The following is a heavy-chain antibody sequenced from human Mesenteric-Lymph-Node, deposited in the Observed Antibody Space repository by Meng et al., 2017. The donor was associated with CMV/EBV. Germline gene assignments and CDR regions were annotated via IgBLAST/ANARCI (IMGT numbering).Heavy chain of an antibody. CDR2: IYWDDDK. D-gene: IGHD6-13*01. CDR3: AHRRPWSIVAAGTWGY. J-gene: IGHJ4*02. V-gene: IGHV2-5*02. CDR1: FSLNNSGVG. Sequence: FSLNNSGVGVGWIRQPPGKALEWLALIYWDDDKRYSPSLKRRLTITKDTSKNQVVLTVTNMDPVDTATYYCAHRRPWSIVAAGTWGYWGQGTLVTVSS.